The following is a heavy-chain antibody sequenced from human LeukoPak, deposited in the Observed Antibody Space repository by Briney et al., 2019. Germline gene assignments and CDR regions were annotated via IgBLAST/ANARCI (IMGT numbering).Heavy chain of an antibody. CDR1: GGSLSSYY. CDR2: IYSSGSI. CDR3: ARQFEF. J-gene: IGHJ4*02. V-gene: IGHV4-59*08. Sequence: WETLSLTCTVFGGSLSSYYWVWVRQPPGKGLEWIGLIYSSGSIKYNPSLKSRLTISLDTSKNQISLQLTSVTAADTAIYYCARQFEFWGQGTLVTVSS.